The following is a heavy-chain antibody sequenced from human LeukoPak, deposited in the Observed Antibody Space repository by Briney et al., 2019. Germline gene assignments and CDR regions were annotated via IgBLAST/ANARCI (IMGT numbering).Heavy chain of an antibody. CDR2: ISYDGSNK. D-gene: IGHD6-19*01. CDR3: AREAVAGNFDY. V-gene: IGHV3-30*04. CDR1: GFTFSSYA. Sequence: GRSLRLSCAASGFTFSSYAMHRVRQAPGKGLEWVAVISYDGSNKYYADSVKGRFTISRDNSKNTLYLQMNSLRAEDTAVYYCAREAVAGNFDYWGQGTLVTVSS. J-gene: IGHJ4*02.